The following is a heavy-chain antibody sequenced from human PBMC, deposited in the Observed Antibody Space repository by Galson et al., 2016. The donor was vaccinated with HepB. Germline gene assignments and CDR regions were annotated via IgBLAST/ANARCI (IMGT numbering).Heavy chain of an antibody. CDR2: VSGQNENP. D-gene: IGHD3/OR15-3a*01. J-gene: IGHJ4*02. CDR3: ARDLRFNYYDFPHFDF. CDR1: GYSSSAYG. Sequence: SVKVSCKASGYSSSAYGFSWVRQAPGQGLEWIGWVSGQNENPSYAQKFRGRVTVSTDTSTATSYLELRSLTSDDTAMYYCARDLRFNYYDFPHFDFWGQGTLITVSS. V-gene: IGHV1-18*01.